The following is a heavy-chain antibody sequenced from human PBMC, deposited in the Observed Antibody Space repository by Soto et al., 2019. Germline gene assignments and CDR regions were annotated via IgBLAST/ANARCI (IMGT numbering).Heavy chain of an antibody. Sequence: SETLSLTCIVSGGSISSSSYYGGWIRQPPGKGLEWIGSIYYSGSTYYNPSLKSRVTISVDTSKNQFSLKLSSVTAADTAVFYCARHRARNWFDPRGQGTLVTVSS. D-gene: IGHD6-6*01. CDR2: IYYSGST. J-gene: IGHJ5*02. V-gene: IGHV4-39*01. CDR1: GGSISSSSYY. CDR3: ARHRARNWFDP.